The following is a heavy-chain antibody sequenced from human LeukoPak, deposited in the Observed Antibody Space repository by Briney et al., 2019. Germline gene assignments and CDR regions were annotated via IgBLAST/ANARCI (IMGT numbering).Heavy chain of an antibody. D-gene: IGHD3-22*01. CDR1: GGTFSGYA. CDR3: ARTYYYDSSGYLGLFY. J-gene: IGHJ4*02. CDR2: IIPIFGTA. Sequence: SVKVSCKASGGTFSGYAISWVRQAPGQGLEWMGGIIPIFGTANYAQKFQGRVTITTDESTSTAYMELSSLRSEDTAVYYCARTYYYDSSGYLGLFYWGQGTLVTVSS. V-gene: IGHV1-69*05.